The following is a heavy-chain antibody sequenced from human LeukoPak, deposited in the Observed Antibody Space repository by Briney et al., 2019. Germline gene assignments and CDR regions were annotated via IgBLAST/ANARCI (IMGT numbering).Heavy chain of an antibody. J-gene: IGHJ4*02. CDR3: ARGIDY. CDR1: GGSFSGYY. CDR2: INHSGST. Sequence: SETLSLTCAVYGGSFSGYYWSWIRQPPGKGLEWIGEINHSGSTNYNPSLKSRVTISVDTSKNQFSLRLSSVTAADTAVYYCARGIDYWGQGTLVTVSS. V-gene: IGHV4-34*01.